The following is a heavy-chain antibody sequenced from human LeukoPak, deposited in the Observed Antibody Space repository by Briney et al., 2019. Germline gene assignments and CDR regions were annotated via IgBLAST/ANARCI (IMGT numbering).Heavy chain of an antibody. J-gene: IGHJ4*02. D-gene: IGHD5-12*01. Sequence: GGALRLSRAASGFTLRKYCMKWGRPAPGEGVEWVSYISSSRDAIYYADSVKGRFTISRDNAKNSLYLEMNSLRDEDTAVYYCARAMRSGYDYWGQGTLVIVSS. CDR3: ARAMRSGYDY. V-gene: IGHV3-48*02. CDR1: GFTLRKYC. CDR2: ISSSRDAI.